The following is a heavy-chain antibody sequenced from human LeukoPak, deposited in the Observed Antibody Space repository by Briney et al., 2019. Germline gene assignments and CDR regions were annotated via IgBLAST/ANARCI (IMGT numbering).Heavy chain of an antibody. V-gene: IGHV3-23*01. Sequence: AGGSLRLSCAASGLTFSSYAMSWVRQAPGKGLEWVSAISGSGGSTYYADSVKGRFTISRDNSKNTPYLQMNSLRAEDTAVYYCARDRSSWPDFDYWGQGTLVTVSS. D-gene: IGHD6-13*01. J-gene: IGHJ4*02. CDR3: ARDRSSWPDFDY. CDR1: GLTFSSYA. CDR2: ISGSGGST.